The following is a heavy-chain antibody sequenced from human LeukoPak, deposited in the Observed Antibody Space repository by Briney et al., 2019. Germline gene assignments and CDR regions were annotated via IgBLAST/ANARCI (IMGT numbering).Heavy chain of an antibody. V-gene: IGHV3-21*01. CDR1: GFTFSDHY. CDR3: ARVRYDSSGYYSLSDY. Sequence: GGSLRLSCAASGFTFSDHYMDWVRQAPGKGLEWVSSITSSSSYIYYADSVKGRFTISRDNAKNSLYLQMNSLRAEDTAVYYCARVRYDSSGYYSLSDYWGQGTLVTVSS. CDR2: ITSSSSYI. J-gene: IGHJ4*02. D-gene: IGHD3-22*01.